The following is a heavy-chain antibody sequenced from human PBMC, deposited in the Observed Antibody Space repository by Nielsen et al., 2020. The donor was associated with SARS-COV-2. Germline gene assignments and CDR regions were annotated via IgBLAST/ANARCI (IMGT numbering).Heavy chain of an antibody. Sequence: GESLKISCAASGFTFSSYSMNWVRQAPGKGLEWVSSISSSSSYIYYADSVKGRFTISRDNAKNSLYLQMNSLRAEDTAVYYCARDPYSSGWYYYYYYGMDVWGQGTTVTVSS. V-gene: IGHV3-21*01. CDR2: ISSSSSYI. CDR3: ARDPYSSGWYYYYYYGMDV. J-gene: IGHJ6*02. D-gene: IGHD6-19*01. CDR1: GFTFSSYS.